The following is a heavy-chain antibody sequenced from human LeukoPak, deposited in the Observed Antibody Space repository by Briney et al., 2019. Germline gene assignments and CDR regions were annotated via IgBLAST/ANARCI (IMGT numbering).Heavy chain of an antibody. J-gene: IGHJ4*02. CDR3: ASLYCSSTSCHPH. Sequence: PGGTLRLSCAASGFTFSSYSMNWVRQAPGKGLEWVSSISSSSSYIYYADSVKGRFTISRDNAKNSLYLQMNSLRAEDTAVYYCASLYCSSTSCHPHGGQGTLVTVSS. CDR1: GFTFSSYS. D-gene: IGHD2-2*01. CDR2: ISSSSSYI. V-gene: IGHV3-21*01.